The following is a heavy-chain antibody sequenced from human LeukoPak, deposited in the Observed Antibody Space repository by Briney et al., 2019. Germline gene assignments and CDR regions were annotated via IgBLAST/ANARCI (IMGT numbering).Heavy chain of an antibody. CDR1: GGTFSSYA. CDR3: ARLTSGSNFGY. V-gene: IGHV1-69*04. J-gene: IGHJ4*02. Sequence: SVKVSCKASGGTFSSYAISWVRQAPGQGLEWMGRIIPILGIANYAQKFQGRVTITADKSTSTAYMELSSLRSEDTAVYYCARLTSGSNFGYWGQGTLVTVSS. CDR2: IIPILGIA. D-gene: IGHD1-26*01.